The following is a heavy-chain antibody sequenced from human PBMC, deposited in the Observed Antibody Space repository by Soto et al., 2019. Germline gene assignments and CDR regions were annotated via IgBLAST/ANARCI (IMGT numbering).Heavy chain of an antibody. CDR3: ADDLFSSYYSGMDV. Sequence: GGSLRLSCAASGFIFSSQGMHWVRQAPGKGLEWVAVISYDGSDKYYADSVKGRFTISRDNSKSTLYLQMNNLREEDTAVYYCADDLFSSYYSGMDVWGQGTTVTVSS. CDR1: GFIFSSQG. CDR2: ISYDGSDK. J-gene: IGHJ6*02. V-gene: IGHV3-30*18. D-gene: IGHD3-3*02.